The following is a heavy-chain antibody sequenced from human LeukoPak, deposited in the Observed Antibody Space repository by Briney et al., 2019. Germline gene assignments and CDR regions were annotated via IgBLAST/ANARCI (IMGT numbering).Heavy chain of an antibody. CDR2: IYPGDSDT. CDR1: RYSFTNYW. D-gene: IGHD4-17*01. J-gene: IGHJ4*02. Sequence: PGESLKISCQASRYSFTNYWIGWVRQMPGKGLEWLGIIYPGDSDTTYSPSFQGQVTISADKSISTAYLQCSSLKASDTAMYYCARQGATVTTSGFWGQGTLVTVSS. V-gene: IGHV5-51*01. CDR3: ARQGATVTTSGF.